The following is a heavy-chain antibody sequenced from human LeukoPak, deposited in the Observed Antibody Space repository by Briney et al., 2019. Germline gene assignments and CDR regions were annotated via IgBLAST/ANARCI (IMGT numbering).Heavy chain of an antibody. CDR1: GFTVSSYG. CDR3: AKQYSSDWNGLAEYFQH. D-gene: IGHD6-19*01. V-gene: IGHV3-23*01. CDR2: ISGSGGTT. Sequence: PGRSLRLSCAASGFTVSSYGMSWVRQAPREWLWWGSAISGSGGTTYYAASVKGRFTISRDNSKNTLYLQITSLRAEDTAVYYCAKQYSSDWNGLAEYFQHWGQGTLLTVSS. J-gene: IGHJ1*01.